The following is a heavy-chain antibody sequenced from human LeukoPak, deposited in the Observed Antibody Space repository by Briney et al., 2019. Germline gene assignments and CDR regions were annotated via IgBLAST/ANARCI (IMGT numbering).Heavy chain of an antibody. J-gene: IGHJ4*01. Sequence: PGGSLRLSCAASGFTFNSYTMNWVRQAPGKGLEWVSSISSSSSYIYYADSVKGRFTISRDNAKNSLHLQMNSLRAEDTAVYYCAKNYYDSSGLFDYWGHGNLVIVSS. CDR2: ISSSSSYI. V-gene: IGHV3-21*01. CDR3: AKNYYDSSGLFDY. CDR1: GFTFNSYT. D-gene: IGHD3-22*01.